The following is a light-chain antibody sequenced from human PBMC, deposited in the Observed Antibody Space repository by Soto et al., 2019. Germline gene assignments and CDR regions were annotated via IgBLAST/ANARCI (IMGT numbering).Light chain of an antibody. CDR2: GAS. CDR3: QQYGSSPLIT. V-gene: IGKV3-20*01. Sequence: EIVLTQSPGTLSLSPGERVTLSCRASQSVSSSYLAWHQQKPGQAPRLLIYGASSRATGIPDRFSGSGSGTDFTLTISRLEPEDFAVYYCQQYGSSPLITFGQGTRLEIK. CDR1: QSVSSSY. J-gene: IGKJ5*01.